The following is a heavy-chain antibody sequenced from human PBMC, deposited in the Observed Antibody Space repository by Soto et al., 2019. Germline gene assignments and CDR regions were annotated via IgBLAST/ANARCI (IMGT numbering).Heavy chain of an antibody. CDR3: ARLPSRHLVDY. Sequence: SETLSLTCTVSGSSINSSGYYWGWIRQPPGKGLEWIGSMFYGVSTYYNPSLKSRVTVSVDTSKNQFSLNLRSVTAADTAAYYCARLPSRHLVDYWGQGTLVTVSS. CDR1: GSSINSSGYY. CDR2: MFYGVST. J-gene: IGHJ4*02. D-gene: IGHD3-3*02. V-gene: IGHV4-39*01.